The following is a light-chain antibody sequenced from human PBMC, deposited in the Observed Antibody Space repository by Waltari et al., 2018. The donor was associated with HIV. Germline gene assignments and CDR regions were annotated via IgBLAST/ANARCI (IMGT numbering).Light chain of an antibody. Sequence: IVLTQSPGTLSLSPGARATLSCRASRSFSSNNLAWYQQKPGQAPRLLIYGASKRATGGPDRFSGSGSGTEFTLTISRLEPEDAAVYYCHHYGTSAWTFGQGTKVEIK. CDR2: GAS. J-gene: IGKJ1*01. CDR1: RSFSSNN. CDR3: HHYGTSAWT. V-gene: IGKV3-20*01.